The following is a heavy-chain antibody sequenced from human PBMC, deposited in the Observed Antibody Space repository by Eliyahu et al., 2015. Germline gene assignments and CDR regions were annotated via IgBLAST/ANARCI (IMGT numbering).Heavy chain of an antibody. Sequence: QVQLQQWGAGLLKPSETLSLTCAVSGGSFSGYYWSWIRQPPGEGLEWIGEINHSGGTNYNLPLKSRVTISVDTSKKQFSLKLSSVTAADTAVYYCARDWRAWGQGTLVTVSS. D-gene: IGHD3-3*01. CDR3: ARDWRA. J-gene: IGHJ5*02. CDR2: INHSGGT. CDR1: GGSFSGYY. V-gene: IGHV4-34*01.